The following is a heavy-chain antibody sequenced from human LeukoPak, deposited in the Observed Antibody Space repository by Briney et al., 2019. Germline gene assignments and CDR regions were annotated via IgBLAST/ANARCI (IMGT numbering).Heavy chain of an antibody. D-gene: IGHD3-22*01. V-gene: IGHV3-15*01. CDR3: TTEYSSGYSYYFDY. J-gene: IGHJ4*02. Sequence: GGPLRLSCAASGFTFSNAWMSWVRQAPGKGLEWVGRIKSKTDGGTTDYAAPVKGRFTISRDDSKNTLYLQMNSLKTEDTAVYYCTTEYSSGYSYYFDYWGQGTLVTVSS. CDR1: GFTFSNAW. CDR2: IKSKTDGGTT.